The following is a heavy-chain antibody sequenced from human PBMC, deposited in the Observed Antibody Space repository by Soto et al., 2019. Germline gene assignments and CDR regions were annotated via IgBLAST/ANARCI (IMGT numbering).Heavy chain of an antibody. J-gene: IGHJ4*02. CDR1: GFSLSDGRMA. CDR3: ARIRSQSSGILSARGPIGPRYYFDY. V-gene: IGHV2-26*01. Sequence: QVTLKESGPVLVKPTETLTLTCTVSGFSLSDGRMAVSWIRQPPGKALEWLAHIFSNDDKSYTRSLKSRLTISKDTSASQVVLTMTDMDPVDTATYYCARIRSQSSGILSARGPIGPRYYFDYWGQGSLVTVSS. D-gene: IGHD1-1*01. CDR2: IFSNDDK.